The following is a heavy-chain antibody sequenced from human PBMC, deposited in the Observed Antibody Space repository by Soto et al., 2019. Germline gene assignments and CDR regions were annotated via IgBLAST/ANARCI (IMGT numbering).Heavy chain of an antibody. Sequence: QLLESGPRLVKPSETLSLTCAVSGGSITSNWWSWVRQPPGKGLEWIGEVHHSGIAHYKPSLTTRVTMSIDKSKNEFSLNLPSVTAADTAVYHGVKHDSCRVDSWGHGTLVTVSS. V-gene: IGHV4-4*02. D-gene: IGHD2-15*01. J-gene: IGHJ5*01. CDR2: VHHSGIA. CDR3: VKHDSCRVDS. CDR1: GGSITSNW.